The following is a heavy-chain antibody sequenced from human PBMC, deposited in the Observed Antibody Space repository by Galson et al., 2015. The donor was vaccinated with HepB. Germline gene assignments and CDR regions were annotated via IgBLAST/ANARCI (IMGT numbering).Heavy chain of an antibody. CDR3: ARERYSVPSPDAFDI. J-gene: IGHJ3*02. V-gene: IGHV3-64*01. CDR2: INSNGRNT. D-gene: IGHD5/OR15-5a*01. CDR1: GFTFTSYS. Sequence: SLRLSCAASGFTFTSYSMHWVRQAPGKGLEYVSGINSNGRNTYYANSVKGRFTISRDNSQNTLYLQMGSLRAEDIAVYYCARERYSVPSPDAFDIWGQGTMVTVSS.